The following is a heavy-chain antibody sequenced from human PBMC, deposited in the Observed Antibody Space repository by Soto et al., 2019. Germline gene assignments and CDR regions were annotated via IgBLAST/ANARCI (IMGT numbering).Heavy chain of an antibody. CDR1: GYTFTSYG. V-gene: IGHV1-18*01. Sequence: QVQLVQSGAEVKKPGASVKVSCKASGYTFTSYGISWVRQAPGQGLEWMGWISAYNGNTNYAQKLQGRVTMTTDTSTSTAYMELRSLRSDDTAVYYCAREYYHDSSGYYSYYFDYWGQGTLVTVSS. CDR3: AREYYHDSSGYYSYYFDY. D-gene: IGHD3-22*01. J-gene: IGHJ4*02. CDR2: ISAYNGNT.